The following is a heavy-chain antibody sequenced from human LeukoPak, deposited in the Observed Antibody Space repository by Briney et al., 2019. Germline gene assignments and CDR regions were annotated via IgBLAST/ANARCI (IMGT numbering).Heavy chain of an antibody. V-gene: IGHV1-24*01. CDR2: FDPEDGET. D-gene: IGHD2-2*01. Sequence: ASVKASCKVSGYTLTELSMHWVRQAPGKGLEWMGGFDPEDGETIYAQKFQGRVTMTEDTSTDTAYMELSSLRSEDTAVYYCARVPEALGYCSSTSCYLVDYWGQGTLVTVSS. CDR1: GYTLTELS. CDR3: ARVPEALGYCSSTSCYLVDY. J-gene: IGHJ4*02.